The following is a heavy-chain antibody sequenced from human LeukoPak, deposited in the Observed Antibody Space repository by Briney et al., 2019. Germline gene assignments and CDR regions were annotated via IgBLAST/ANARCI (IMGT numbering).Heavy chain of an antibody. CDR1: GGSISSYY. V-gene: IGHV4-4*07. CDR3: ARLGIAAAASHYYYYMDV. Sequence: SETLSLTCTVSGGSISSYYWSWIRQPAGKGLEWIGRIYTSGSTNYNPSLKSRVTMSVDTSKNQFSLKLSSVTAADTAVYYCARLGIAAAASHYYYYMDVWGKGTTVTVSS. D-gene: IGHD6-13*01. J-gene: IGHJ6*03. CDR2: IYTSGST.